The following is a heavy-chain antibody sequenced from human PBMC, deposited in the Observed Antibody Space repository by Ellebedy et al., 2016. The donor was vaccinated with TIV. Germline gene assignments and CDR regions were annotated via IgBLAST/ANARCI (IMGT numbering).Heavy chain of an antibody. D-gene: IGHD2-21*02. CDR2: IIPILGIA. V-gene: IGHV1-69*04. CDR3: ALGKAVVTAISFLQH. J-gene: IGHJ1*01. CDR1: GGTFSSYA. Sequence: AASVKVSCKASGGTFSSYAISWVRQAPGQGLEWMGRIIPILGIANYAQKFQGRVTITADKSTSTAYMELSSLRSEDTAVYYCALGKAVVTAISFLQHWGQGTLVTVSS.